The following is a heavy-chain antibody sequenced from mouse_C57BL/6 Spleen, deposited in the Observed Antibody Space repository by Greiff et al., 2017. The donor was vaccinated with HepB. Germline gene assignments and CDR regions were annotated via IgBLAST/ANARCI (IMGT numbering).Heavy chain of an antibody. Sequence: QVQLKQPGAELVKPGASVKMSCKASGYTFTSYWITWVKQRPGQGLEWIGDIYPGSGSTNYNEKFKSKATLTVDTSSSTAYMQLSSLTSEDSAVYYCARGGYYDYDGYAMDYWGQGTSVTVSS. V-gene: IGHV1-55*01. D-gene: IGHD2-4*01. J-gene: IGHJ4*01. CDR3: ARGGYYDYDGYAMDY. CDR1: GYTFTSYW. CDR2: IYPGSGST.